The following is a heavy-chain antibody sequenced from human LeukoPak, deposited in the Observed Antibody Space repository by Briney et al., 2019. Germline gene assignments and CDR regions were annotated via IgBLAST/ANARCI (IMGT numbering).Heavy chain of an antibody. CDR1: GFTVSSNY. CDR2: IYSGGST. V-gene: IGHV3-66*01. Sequence: GGSLRLSCAASGFTVSSNYMSWVRQAPGKGLEWVSVIYSGGSTYYADSVKGRFTISRDNSKNTLYLQMNSLRAEDTAVYYCARDVITYDYGDYWGQGTLVTVSS. J-gene: IGHJ4*02. D-gene: IGHD1-14*01. CDR3: ARDVITYDYGDY.